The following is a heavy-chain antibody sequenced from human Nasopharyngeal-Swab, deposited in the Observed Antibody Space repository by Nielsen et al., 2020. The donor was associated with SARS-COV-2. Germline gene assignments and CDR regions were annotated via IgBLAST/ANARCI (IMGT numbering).Heavy chain of an antibody. J-gene: IGHJ6*02. D-gene: IGHD6-19*01. CDR2: INPNSGGT. Sequence: ASVKVSCKASGYTFTGYYMHWVRQAPGQGLEWMGRINPNSGGTNYAQKFQGRVTMTRDTSISTAYMELSRLRSDDTAVYYCARDPTSVAGTGDYYYSMDVWGQGTTVTVSS. CDR3: ARDPTSVAGTGDYYYSMDV. CDR1: GYTFTGYY. V-gene: IGHV1-2*06.